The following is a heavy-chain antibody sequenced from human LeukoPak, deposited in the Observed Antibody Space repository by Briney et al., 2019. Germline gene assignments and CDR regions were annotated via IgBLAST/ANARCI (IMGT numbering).Heavy chain of an antibody. CDR1: GYTFTGYY. CDR2: INPNSGGT. D-gene: IGHD3-22*01. J-gene: IGHJ4*02. Sequence: ASVKVSCKASGYTFTGYYMHWVRQAPGQGLEWMGWINPNSGGTNYAQKFQGRVTMTRDTSISTAYMELSRLRSDDTAVYYCARPYYYDSSGYYPFDYWAREPWSPSPQ. CDR3: ARPYYYDSSGYYPFDY. V-gene: IGHV1-2*02.